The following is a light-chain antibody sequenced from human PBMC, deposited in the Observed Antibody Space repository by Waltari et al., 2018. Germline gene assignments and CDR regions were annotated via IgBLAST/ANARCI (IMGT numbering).Light chain of an antibody. CDR2: EVS. J-gene: IGKJ4*01. CDR1: HSLLHSDRKTY. CDR3: MQCIGIPLT. V-gene: IGKV2D-29*01. Sequence: DVVIHPPALSLSFTPGRPASISSTSSHSLLHSDRKTYLGWYLQKPGQPPQLLIYEVSTRFSGVPDRFSGSGSGTDFTLNISSVEAEDVGVYFCMQCIGIPLTFGGGTKVEIK.